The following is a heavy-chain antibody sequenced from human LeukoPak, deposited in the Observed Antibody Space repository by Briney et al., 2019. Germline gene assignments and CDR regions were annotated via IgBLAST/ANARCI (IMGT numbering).Heavy chain of an antibody. CDR2: INPNSGGT. Sequence: ASVKVSCKASGYTFTGYYMHWVRQAPGQGLEWMGWINPNSGGTNYAQKFQGRVTMTRDTSISTAYMELSRLRSDATAVYYCARVLAEYYYDSSGCFDYWGQGTLVTVSS. J-gene: IGHJ4*02. CDR1: GYTFTGYY. D-gene: IGHD3-22*01. V-gene: IGHV1-2*02. CDR3: ARVLAEYYYDSSGCFDY.